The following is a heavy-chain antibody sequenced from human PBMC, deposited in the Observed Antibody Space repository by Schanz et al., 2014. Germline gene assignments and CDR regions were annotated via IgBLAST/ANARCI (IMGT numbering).Heavy chain of an antibody. Sequence: VQLLESGGGLVKPGGSLRLSCVASGFTFSSYDVFWVRQAPGKGLEWVAILWHDGSKKYYADSVKGRFTVSRDNSKNTLFLQMNSLRAEDTAVYYCARGGPAYYFDDWGQGTLVTVSS. J-gene: IGHJ4*02. CDR1: GFTFSSYD. V-gene: IGHV3-33*01. CDR3: ARGGPAYYFDD. CDR2: LWHDGSKK.